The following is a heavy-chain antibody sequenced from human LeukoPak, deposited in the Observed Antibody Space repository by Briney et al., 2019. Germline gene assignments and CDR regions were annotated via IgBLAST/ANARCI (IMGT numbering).Heavy chain of an antibody. V-gene: IGHV1-8*03. CDR2: MNPNSGNT. D-gene: IGHD3-3*01. Sequence: ASVKVSCKASGYTFTSYDINWVRQATGQGLEWMGWMNPNSGNTGYAQKFQGRVTITRNTSISTAYLELSSLRSEDTAVYYCARGYDIWSGYRFDYWGQGTLVTVSS. J-gene: IGHJ4*02. CDR1: GYTFTSYD. CDR3: ARGYDIWSGYRFDY.